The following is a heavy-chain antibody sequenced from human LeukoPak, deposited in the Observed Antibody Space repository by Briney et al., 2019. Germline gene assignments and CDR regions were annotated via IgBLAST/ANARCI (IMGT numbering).Heavy chain of an antibody. Sequence: ASVKVSCKASGYTFTSYYMHWVRQAPGQGLEWMGIINPSGGSTSYAQKFQGRVTMTRNMSTSTVYMELSSLRSEDTAVYYCARADSSHPYYFDYWGQGTLVTVSS. CDR1: GYTFTSYY. D-gene: IGHD6-6*01. CDR3: ARADSSHPYYFDY. CDR2: INPSGGST. J-gene: IGHJ4*02. V-gene: IGHV1-46*01.